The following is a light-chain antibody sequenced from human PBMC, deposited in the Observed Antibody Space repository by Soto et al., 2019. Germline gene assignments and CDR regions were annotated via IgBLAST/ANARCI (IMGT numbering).Light chain of an antibody. CDR3: SSYTTGSTLPWV. CDR1: SNDIGTYEY. J-gene: IGLJ1*01. CDR2: GVN. V-gene: IGLV2-14*01. Sequence: QSVLTQPASVSGSPAQSITISCTGSSNDIGTYEYVSWHQHHPGRAPKLIIFGVNDRPSGISDRFSGSKSGNTASLTIFGLQLEDEAVYYCSSYTTGSTLPWVFGTGTKVTVL.